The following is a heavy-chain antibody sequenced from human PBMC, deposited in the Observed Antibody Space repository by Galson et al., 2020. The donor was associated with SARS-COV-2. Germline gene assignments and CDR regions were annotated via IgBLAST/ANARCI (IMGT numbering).Heavy chain of an antibody. V-gene: IGHV3-7*01. D-gene: IGHD3-22*01. CDR1: GFTFSSYW. CDR2: IKPDGSEK. CDR3: ARGDYYDRSGYFSDAFDI. Sequence: TGGSLRLSCAASGFTFSSYWMSWVRQAPGKGLEWVANIKPDGSEKYYVDSVKGRFTLSRDNAKNSLYLQMNSLRAEDTALYYCARGDYYDRSGYFSDAFDIWGQGTMVTVSS. J-gene: IGHJ3*02.